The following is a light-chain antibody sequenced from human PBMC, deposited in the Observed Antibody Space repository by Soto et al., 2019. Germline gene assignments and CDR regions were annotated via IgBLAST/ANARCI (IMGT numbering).Light chain of an antibody. J-gene: IGKJ1*01. CDR3: QHYNSWPRT. CDR1: QSVSSN. Sequence: EMVMTQSPATLSVSPGERATLSCRASQSVSSNLAWYQQKPGQAPRLLIYGASTRATGVPARFSGSGSGTEFTLTISSLQSEDFAVYHCQHYNSWPRTFGQGTRWISN. V-gene: IGKV3-15*01. CDR2: GAS.